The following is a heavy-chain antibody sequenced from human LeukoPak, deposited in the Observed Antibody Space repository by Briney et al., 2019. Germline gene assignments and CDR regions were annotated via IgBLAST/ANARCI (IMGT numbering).Heavy chain of an antibody. V-gene: IGHV4-59*01. CDR2: IYYSGTT. D-gene: IGHD4-17*01. Sequence: SETLSLTCTVSGGSISYYYWSWIRQSPGKGLEWLGYIYYSGTTNYNPSLKSRVTISVDTSKNQFSLQLRSVTAADTAVYYCAREDPQTTVPEGMDVWGQGTTVTVSS. J-gene: IGHJ6*02. CDR3: AREDPQTTVPEGMDV. CDR1: GGSISYYY.